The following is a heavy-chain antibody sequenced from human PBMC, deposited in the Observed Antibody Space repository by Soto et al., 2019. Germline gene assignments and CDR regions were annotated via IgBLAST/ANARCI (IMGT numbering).Heavy chain of an antibody. V-gene: IGHV1-69*01. CDR1: GGTFSSYA. CDR3: GGGARGDDFWSGPDYYYYGMDV. D-gene: IGHD3-3*01. J-gene: IGHJ6*02. Sequence: QVQLVQSGAEVKKPGSSVKVSCKASGGTFSSYAIGWVRQAPGQGLEWMGGIIPIFGTANYAQKFQGRVTITADESTRTAYRGVSSRGSEDTAVYYWGGGARGDDFWSGPDYYYYGMDVWGQGTTVTVSS. CDR2: IIPIFGTA.